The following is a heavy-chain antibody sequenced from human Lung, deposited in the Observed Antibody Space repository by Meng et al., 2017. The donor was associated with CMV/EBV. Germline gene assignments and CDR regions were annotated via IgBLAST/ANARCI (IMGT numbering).Heavy chain of an antibody. V-gene: IGHV3-48*03. D-gene: IGHD3-3*01. CDR3: ARDRSAVFGDV. CDR1: GFTFSSYE. Sequence: GGSLRLSCAASGFTFSSYEMNWVRQAPGKGLEWISYISGSGSTIKYAASVEGRFTISRNNAKNSLYLQMNSLRAEDTAVYYCARDRSAVFGDVWGQGTTVTVSS. J-gene: IGHJ6*02. CDR2: ISGSGSTI.